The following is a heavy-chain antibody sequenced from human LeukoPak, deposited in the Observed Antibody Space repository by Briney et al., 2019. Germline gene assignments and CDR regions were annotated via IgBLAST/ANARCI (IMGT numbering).Heavy chain of an antibody. D-gene: IGHD1-26*01. V-gene: IGHV3-30*18. CDR1: GFTFSSYG. J-gene: IGHJ3*02. CDR3: AKDGVGATAYDAFDI. Sequence: SGRSLRLSCAASGFTFSSYGMHWVRQAPGKGLEWVAVISYDGSNTYYADSVKGRFTISRDNSKNTLYLQMNRLSAEDTAVYYCAKDGVGATAYDAFDIWRQGTMVTVSS. CDR2: ISYDGSNT.